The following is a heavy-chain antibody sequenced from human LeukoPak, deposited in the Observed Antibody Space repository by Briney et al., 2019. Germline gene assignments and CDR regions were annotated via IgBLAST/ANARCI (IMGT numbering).Heavy chain of an antibody. D-gene: IGHD6-13*01. CDR2: INPNSGGT. CDR1: GYTFTGYY. CDR3: AMSHSLGGSQQLPALDY. Sequence: ASVKVSCKASGYTFTGYYLHWVRQAPGQGLEWMGWINPNSGGTHYSQKFQGRVTMTRDTSISTAYMEVSRLRSDDTAVYYCAMSHSLGGSQQLPALDYWGQGTLVTVSS. V-gene: IGHV1-2*02. J-gene: IGHJ4*02.